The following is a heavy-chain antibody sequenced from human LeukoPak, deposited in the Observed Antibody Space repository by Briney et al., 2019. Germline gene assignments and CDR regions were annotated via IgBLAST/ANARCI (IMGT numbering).Heavy chain of an antibody. V-gene: IGHV4-59*13. CDR1: GGSLSGYY. D-gene: IGHD3-10*01. J-gene: IGHJ3*02. Sequence: SETLSLTCTVSGGSLSGYYWSWIRRPPGMRLEWIGYIDDSGNTDYNPSLKSQVTISVDKSKNQFSLKLSFVTAADTAMYYCARSDYHNSGSHTVFDAFDIWGQGTRVTVSS. CDR2: IDDSGNT. CDR3: ARSDYHNSGSHTVFDAFDI.